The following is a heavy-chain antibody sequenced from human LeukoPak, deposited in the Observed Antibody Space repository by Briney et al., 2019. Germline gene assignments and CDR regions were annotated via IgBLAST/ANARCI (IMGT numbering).Heavy chain of an antibody. Sequence: SETLSLTCTVSGDSVSDYYWTWFRQFPGKGLEWIGYMYSSGKSNYNPSLKSRVTISVDTSKNQFSLKLSSVTAADTAVYYCARPAYDSSGYFDAFDIWGQGAMVTVPS. CDR2: MYSSGKS. CDR3: ARPAYDSSGYFDAFDI. D-gene: IGHD3-22*01. V-gene: IGHV4-59*02. CDR1: GDSVSDYY. J-gene: IGHJ3*02.